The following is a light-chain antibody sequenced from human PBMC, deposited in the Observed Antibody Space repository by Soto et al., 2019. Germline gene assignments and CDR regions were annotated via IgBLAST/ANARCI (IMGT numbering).Light chain of an antibody. CDR2: GTS. CDR3: QQYNNLPPVT. CDR1: QSVSSN. Sequence: EIVMTQSPATLSVSPGERATLSCRASQSVSSNLDWYQQKPGQAPRLLIYGTSTRATGIPARFSGSGSGTEFTLTISSLQSEDFAVYYCQQYNNLPPVTFGGGTKVEIK. V-gene: IGKV3-15*01. J-gene: IGKJ4*01.